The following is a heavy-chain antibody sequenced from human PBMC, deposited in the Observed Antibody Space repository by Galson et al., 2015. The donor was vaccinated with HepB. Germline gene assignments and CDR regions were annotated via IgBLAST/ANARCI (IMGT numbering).Heavy chain of an antibody. CDR2: IIPILGIA. CDR3: ARDLEQLVLYY. D-gene: IGHD6-13*01. CDR1: GGTFSSYA. Sequence: SVKVSCKASGGTFSSYAISWVRQAPGQGLEWTGRIIPILGIANYAQKFQGRVTITADKSTSTAYMELSSLRSEDTAVYYCARDLEQLVLYYWGQGTLVTVSS. V-gene: IGHV1-69*04. J-gene: IGHJ4*02.